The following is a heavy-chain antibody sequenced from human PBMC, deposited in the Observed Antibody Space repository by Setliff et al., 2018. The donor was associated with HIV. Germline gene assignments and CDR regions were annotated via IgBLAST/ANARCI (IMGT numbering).Heavy chain of an antibody. J-gene: IGHJ3*02. V-gene: IGHV1-2*06. CDR1: GYTFTGYY. CDR3: ATKVHCTNGVCLDAFDT. CDR2: INPNSGGT. D-gene: IGHD2-8*01. Sequence: ASVKVSCKASGYTFTGYYMHWVRQAPGQGLEWMGRINPNSGGTNYAQKFQGRVTMTRDTSISTAHMELSRLRSDDTAVYYCATKVHCTNGVCLDAFDTWGQGTMVTVSS.